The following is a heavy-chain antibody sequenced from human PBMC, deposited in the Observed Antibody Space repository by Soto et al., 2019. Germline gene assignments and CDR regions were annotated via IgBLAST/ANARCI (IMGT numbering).Heavy chain of an antibody. Sequence: QVQLVQSGAEVKKPGSSVKVSCKASGGTFSSYAISWVRQAPGQGLEWMGGIIPIFGTANYAQKFQGRVTITEDESPSTAYMEVSSLRSEDTAVYYCARPDTGWVKTYYYYGMDVWGQGTTVTVSS. J-gene: IGHJ6*02. CDR1: GGTFSSYA. D-gene: IGHD6-19*01. V-gene: IGHV1-69*01. CDR3: ARPDTGWVKTYYYYGMDV. CDR2: IIPIFGTA.